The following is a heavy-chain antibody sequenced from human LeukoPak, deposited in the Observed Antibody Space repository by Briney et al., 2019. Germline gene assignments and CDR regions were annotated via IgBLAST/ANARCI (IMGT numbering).Heavy chain of an antibody. CDR3: ASWAYSSSWSNWFDP. Sequence: PSETLSLTCTVSGGSISSYYWSWIRQPPGKGLEWIGHIYYSGSTNHNPSLKSRVTISVDTSKNQFSLKLSSVTAADTAVYYCASWAYSSSWSNWFDPWGQGTLVTVSS. CDR1: GGSISSYY. CDR2: IYYSGST. V-gene: IGHV4-59*01. D-gene: IGHD6-13*01. J-gene: IGHJ5*02.